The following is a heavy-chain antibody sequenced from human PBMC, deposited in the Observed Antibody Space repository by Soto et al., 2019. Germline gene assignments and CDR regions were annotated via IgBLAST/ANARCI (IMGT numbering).Heavy chain of an antibody. CDR1: GHTLSDLS. D-gene: IGHD1-1*01. Sequence: QVQLVQSGAEVTKPGASVKVSCKVFGHTLSDLSIHWVRQAPAKGLEWMGGYDLEEGKISHAQKSQGRITMTEDTSTDTSYMELSRRRYEDTAVYYCATDSPRRSTLYGLDVYYFYGMDVWGQGTSVTVSS. J-gene: IGHJ6*02. CDR3: ATDSPRRSTLYGLDVYYFYGMDV. V-gene: IGHV1-24*01. CDR2: YDLEEGKI.